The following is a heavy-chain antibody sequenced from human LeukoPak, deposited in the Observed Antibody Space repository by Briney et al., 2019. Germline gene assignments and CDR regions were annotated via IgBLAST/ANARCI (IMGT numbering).Heavy chain of an antibody. D-gene: IGHD3-9*01. CDR2: ISGSSAFI. CDR3: ARDLYDVLTGYYTPRMYFDL. CDR1: GFTFSDYS. J-gene: IGHJ2*01. Sequence: GGSLRLSCAASGFTFSDYSMNWVRQAPGKGLEWVSSISGSSAFIHYADSVKGRFTISRDNAKNSLYLQMNSLRAEDTAVYYCARDLYDVLTGYYTPRMYFDLWGRGTLVTVSS. V-gene: IGHV3-21*01.